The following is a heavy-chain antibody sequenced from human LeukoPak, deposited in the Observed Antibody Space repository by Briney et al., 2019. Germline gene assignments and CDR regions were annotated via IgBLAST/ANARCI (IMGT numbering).Heavy chain of an antibody. CDR1: GFTFSSYA. D-gene: IGHD5-18*01. Sequence: GGSLRLSCAASGFTFSSYAMSWVRQAPGKGLEWVSTISGSGGSTYYADSVKGRFTISRDNSKNTLYLQMNSLRAEDTAVYYCAKDSAMVIAYYFDYWGQGTLVTVSS. V-gene: IGHV3-23*01. CDR2: ISGSGGST. J-gene: IGHJ4*02. CDR3: AKDSAMVIAYYFDY.